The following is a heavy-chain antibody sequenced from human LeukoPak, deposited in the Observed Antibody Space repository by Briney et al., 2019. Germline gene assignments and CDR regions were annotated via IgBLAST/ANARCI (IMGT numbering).Heavy chain of an antibody. Sequence: SETLSLTCTVSGGSISSYYWSWIRQPPGKGLEWIGYIYYSGSTNYNPSLKSRVTISVDTSKSQFSLRLSSVTAADTALYYCASTPGVAATGTLWWFDPWGQGTLVTVSS. J-gene: IGHJ5*02. V-gene: IGHV4-59*01. D-gene: IGHD6-13*01. CDR3: ASTPGVAATGTLWWFDP. CDR2: IYYSGST. CDR1: GGSISSYY.